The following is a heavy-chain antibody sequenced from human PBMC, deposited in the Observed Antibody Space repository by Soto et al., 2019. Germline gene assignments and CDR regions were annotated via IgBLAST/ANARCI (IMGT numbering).Heavy chain of an antibody. V-gene: IGHV3-30*18. D-gene: IGHD5-18*01. Sequence: TGESLRLSCAASGFTFSNYGMQWVRQAPGKGLEWVAVISYDGDNEYSADSVKGRFTVSRDNSKNTLYLQMNSLRAEDTAVYYCAKGDTVMAYALDIWGQGTMVTVSS. CDR3: AKGDTVMAYALDI. CDR1: GFTFSNYG. CDR2: ISYDGDNE. J-gene: IGHJ3*02.